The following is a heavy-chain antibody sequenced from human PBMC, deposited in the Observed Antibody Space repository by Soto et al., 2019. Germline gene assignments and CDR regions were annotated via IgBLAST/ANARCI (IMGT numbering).Heavy chain of an antibody. CDR1: GASVSSPHY. J-gene: IGHJ4*02. Sequence: KPSETLSLTCSVSGASVSSPHYWGWIRQPPGKGLEWIGSVSYSGGPYYSPPFESRITIFADTSSNQFSLTVRSVTATDTAVYFCARHYNTGAFFDFWGQGKLVTVSS. CDR2: VSYSGGP. CDR3: ARHYNTGAFFDF. V-gene: IGHV4-39*01. D-gene: IGHD1-20*01.